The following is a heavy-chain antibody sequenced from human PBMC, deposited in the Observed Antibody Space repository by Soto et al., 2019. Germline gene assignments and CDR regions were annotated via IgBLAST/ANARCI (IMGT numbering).Heavy chain of an antibody. V-gene: IGHV1-18*01. CDR2: INAYNGNT. CDR3: ASDVGYGRIDY. Sequence: QVQLVQSGAEVKKPGASVKVSCKASGYTFSSYAISWVRQAPGQGLEWMGWINAYNGNTNYAQKLQGRVTMTTDTSTSTADMELRSLRSDDTAVYYCASDVGYGRIDYWGQGTLVTVSS. J-gene: IGHJ4*02. D-gene: IGHD5-18*01. CDR1: GYTFSSYA.